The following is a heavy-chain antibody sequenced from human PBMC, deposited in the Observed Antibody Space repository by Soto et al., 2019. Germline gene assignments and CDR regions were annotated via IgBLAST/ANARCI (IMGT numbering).Heavy chain of an antibody. D-gene: IGHD2-2*02. Sequence: EVQLVESGGGLVQPGGSLKLSCAASGFIFSGSAIHWVRQASGKGLEWVGRIRSRANNFATSSAASVKGRFTFSRDYSKNKAYLQMNTLKPEDTAVYYCARGQGAAIGDYYYHGMDVWGQGTTVTVSS. V-gene: IGHV3-73*02. CDR2: IRSRANNFAT. J-gene: IGHJ6*02. CDR1: GFIFSGSA. CDR3: ARGQGAAIGDYYYHGMDV.